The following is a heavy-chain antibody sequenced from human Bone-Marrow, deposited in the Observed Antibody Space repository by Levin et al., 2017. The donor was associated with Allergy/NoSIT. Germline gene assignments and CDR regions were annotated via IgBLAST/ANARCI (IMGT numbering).Heavy chain of an antibody. CDR1: GASISGGSYY. D-gene: IGHD2-15*01. CDR3: ARDSGFRISIDS. Sequence: NPSETLSLTCTASGASISGGSYYWTRIPQPAGMGLVWIGRIYTSGDTNYSPSLKSRVSISFDRSNNHFPLKVTSVTAADTAMYYCARDSGFRISIDSWGQGTLVTVSS. CDR2: IYTSGDT. V-gene: IGHV4-61*02. J-gene: IGHJ4*02.